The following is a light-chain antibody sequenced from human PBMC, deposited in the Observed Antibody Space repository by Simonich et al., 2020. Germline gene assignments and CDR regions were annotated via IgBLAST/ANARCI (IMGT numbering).Light chain of an antibody. CDR3: CSYAGSYTLV. Sequence: QSALTQPRSVSGSPGQSVTISCTGTSSYVGGYNYVSWYQQHPGKAPKLMIYDVSKRPSGGPDRFSGSKSGNTASLNISGLQAEDEADYYCCSYAGSYTLVFGGGTKLTVL. J-gene: IGLJ3*02. CDR2: DVS. V-gene: IGLV2-11*01. CDR1: SSYVGGYNY.